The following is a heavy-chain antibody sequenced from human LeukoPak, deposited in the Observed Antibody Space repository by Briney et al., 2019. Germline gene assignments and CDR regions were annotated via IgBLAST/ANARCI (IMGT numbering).Heavy chain of an antibody. J-gene: IGHJ4*02. Sequence: ASVKVSCNASGYTFTSYAMNWVRQAPGQGLEWMGWINTNTGNPTYAQGFTGRFVFSLDTSVSTAYLQISSLKAEDTAVYYCARVLTTRRYYDIGDYWGQGTLVTVSS. CDR3: ARVLTTRRYYDIGDY. V-gene: IGHV7-4-1*02. CDR2: INTNTGNP. CDR1: GYTFTSYA. D-gene: IGHD3-9*01.